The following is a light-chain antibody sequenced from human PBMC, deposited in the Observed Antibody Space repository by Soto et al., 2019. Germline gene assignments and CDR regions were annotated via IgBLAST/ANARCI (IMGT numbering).Light chain of an antibody. V-gene: IGKV1-33*01. J-gene: IGKJ4*01. CDR3: QQYVNALT. Sequence: DIQMTQSPSSLSASAGDRVTITCQASQDIINHINWYQQKAGKAPKLLINDASNLETGVPSRFSGSGSGTDFTLSISSLQPEDIATYDCQQYVNALTFGGGTKVEIK. CDR2: DAS. CDR1: QDIINH.